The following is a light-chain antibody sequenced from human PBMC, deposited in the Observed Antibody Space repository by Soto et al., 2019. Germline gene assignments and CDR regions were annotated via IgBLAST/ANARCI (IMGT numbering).Light chain of an antibody. CDR2: AAS. Sequence: ILLTQSPSSLSASVGDRVTITCRASQGIDSSFAWYQQKPGKAPKLLIYAASSLQSGVPSRFSGSGSGTDFTLTISSLHPEDFAIYYCQQANSFPLTFGQGTRLEI. CDR3: QQANSFPLT. J-gene: IGKJ5*01. V-gene: IGKV1-12*01. CDR1: QGIDSS.